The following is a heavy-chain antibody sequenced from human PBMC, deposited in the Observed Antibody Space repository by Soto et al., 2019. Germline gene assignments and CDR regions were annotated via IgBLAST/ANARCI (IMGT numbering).Heavy chain of an antibody. CDR3: AREIMITFGGVIAPAYGMDV. CDR2: ISSSSSTI. J-gene: IGHJ6*02. V-gene: IGHV3-48*02. D-gene: IGHD3-16*02. CDR1: GFTFSSYS. Sequence: GGSLELSCAASGFTFSSYSMNWVLQAPGKGLERVSYISSSSSTIYYADSVKGRFTISRDNAKNSLYLQMNSLRDEDTAVYYCAREIMITFGGVIAPAYGMDVWGQGTTVTVSS.